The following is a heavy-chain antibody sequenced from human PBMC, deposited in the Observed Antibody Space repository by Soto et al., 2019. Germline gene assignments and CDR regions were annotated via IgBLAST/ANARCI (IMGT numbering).Heavy chain of an antibody. V-gene: IGHV6-1*01. CDR1: GDSVSSNSAA. J-gene: IGHJ5*02. CDR3: ARDGGAAFAFNWFDP. D-gene: IGHD6-13*01. Sequence: SQTLSLTCVISGDSVSSNSAAWNWIRQSPSRGLEWLGRTYYRSKWFNNYALSVKSRITINPDTSKNQFSLKLSSVTAADTAVYYCARDGGAAFAFNWFDPWGQGTLVTVSS. CDR2: TYYRSKWFN.